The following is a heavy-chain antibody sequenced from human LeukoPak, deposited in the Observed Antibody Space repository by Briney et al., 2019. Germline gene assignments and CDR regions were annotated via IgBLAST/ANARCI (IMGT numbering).Heavy chain of an antibody. CDR2: ISGSGGTM. J-gene: IGHJ5*02. V-gene: IGHV3-11*04. CDR1: GFTFSDYY. Sequence: GGSLRLSCAASGFTFSDYYMSWIRQAPGKGLEWISYISGSGGTMYYAESLKGRFTISRDNARNSLYLQMNTLRAEDTAVYYCAREMEGGALDLWGQGTLVSVSS. CDR3: AREMEGGALDL. D-gene: IGHD3-16*01.